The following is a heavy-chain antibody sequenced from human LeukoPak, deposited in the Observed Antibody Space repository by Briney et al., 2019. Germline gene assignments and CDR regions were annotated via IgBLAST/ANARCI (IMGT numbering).Heavy chain of an antibody. Sequence: PSETLSLTCTVSGGSISSYYWSWIRQPAGKGLEWIGRIYTSGITSYNPSFKSRVTMSVDTSKNQFSLKLTSVTAADTAVYYCARGGIPAAISMNWFDPWGQGTLVTVSS. CDR2: IYTSGIT. J-gene: IGHJ5*02. D-gene: IGHD2-2*01. CDR3: ARGGIPAAISMNWFDP. V-gene: IGHV4-4*07. CDR1: GGSISSYY.